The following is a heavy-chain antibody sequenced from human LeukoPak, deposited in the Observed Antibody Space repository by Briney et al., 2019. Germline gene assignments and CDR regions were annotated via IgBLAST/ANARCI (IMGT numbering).Heavy chain of an antibody. V-gene: IGHV3-21*01. Sequence: PGGSLRLSCAASGFTFRSYSMNWVRQAPGKGLDWVSSISSSSSYIYYADSVKGRFTISRDNAKNSLYLQMNSLRAEDTAVYYCARSFLSIAAAATDYWGQGTLVTVSS. D-gene: IGHD6-13*01. CDR2: ISSSSSYI. CDR3: ARSFLSIAAAATDY. J-gene: IGHJ4*02. CDR1: GFTFRSYS.